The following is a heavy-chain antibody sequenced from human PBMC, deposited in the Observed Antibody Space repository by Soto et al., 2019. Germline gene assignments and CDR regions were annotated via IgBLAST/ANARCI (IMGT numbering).Heavy chain of an antibody. V-gene: IGHV3-9*01. Sequence: VQLVESGGGLVQPGGSRRLSCVVSGISFDDYAMHWVRQVPGKGLEWVSGINWDSGDIGYADSVKGRFTISRDNAKNSPYLQMNSLKTEYTALYYCAKDTAPGFYDANGHLDYWGQGTPVTVSS. D-gene: IGHD2-8*01. CDR2: INWDSGDI. J-gene: IGHJ4*02. CDR3: AKDTAPGFYDANGHLDY. CDR1: GISFDDYA.